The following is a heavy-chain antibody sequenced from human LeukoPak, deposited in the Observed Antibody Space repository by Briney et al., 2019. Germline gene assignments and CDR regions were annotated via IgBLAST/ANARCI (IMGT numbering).Heavy chain of an antibody. D-gene: IGHD3-10*01. J-gene: IGHJ4*02. CDR3: ASGLSY. Sequence: GRSLRLSCATSGFNFNTHPMRWVRQAPGEGLEWVAVISYDGSNKQYGDSVKGRFTISRDNPKNTLYLEMNRLRVEDTAVYYCASGLSYWGPGTLVTVS. CDR2: ISYDGSNK. V-gene: IGHV3-30*01. CDR1: GFNFNTHP.